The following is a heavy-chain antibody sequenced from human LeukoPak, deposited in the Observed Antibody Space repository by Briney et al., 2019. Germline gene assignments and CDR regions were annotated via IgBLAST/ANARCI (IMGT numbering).Heavy chain of an antibody. V-gene: IGHV4-59*12. CDR2: IYYSGST. CDR1: GGSISSCY. J-gene: IGHJ3*02. D-gene: IGHD1-26*01. CDR3: ARDREWELRLSDAFDI. Sequence: PSETLSLTCTVSGGSISSCYWSWIRQPPGKGLEWIGYIYYSGSTNYNPSLKSRVTISVDTSKNQFSLKLSSVTAADTAVYYCARDREWELRLSDAFDIWGQGTMVTVSS.